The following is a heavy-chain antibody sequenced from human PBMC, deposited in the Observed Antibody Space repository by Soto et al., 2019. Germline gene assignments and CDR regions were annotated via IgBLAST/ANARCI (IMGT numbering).Heavy chain of an antibody. Sequence: EVQLLESGGGLVQPGGSLRLSCAASGFTFSSYAMSWVRQAPGKGLEWVSAISGSGGSTCYADSVKGRFTISRDNSKNTLYLQMNSLRAEDTAVYYCAKGWPPGLSYYYYYMDVWGKGTTVTVSS. J-gene: IGHJ6*03. CDR2: ISGSGGST. D-gene: IGHD3-16*01. CDR3: AKGWPPGLSYYYYYMDV. V-gene: IGHV3-23*01. CDR1: GFTFSSYA.